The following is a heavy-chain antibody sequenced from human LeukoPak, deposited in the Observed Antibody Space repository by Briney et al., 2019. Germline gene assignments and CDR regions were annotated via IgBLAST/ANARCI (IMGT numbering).Heavy chain of an antibody. CDR2: INTNTGNP. CDR3: ARDYDTRAYSIDNWFDP. D-gene: IGHD6-13*01. Sequence: GASVKVSCKASGGTFSSYAISWVRQAPGQGLEWMGWINTNTGNPTYAQGFTGRFVFSLDTSVSTAYLQISSLKAEDTAVYYCARDYDTRAYSIDNWFDPWGQGTLVTVSS. J-gene: IGHJ5*02. CDR1: GGTFSSYA. V-gene: IGHV7-4-1*02.